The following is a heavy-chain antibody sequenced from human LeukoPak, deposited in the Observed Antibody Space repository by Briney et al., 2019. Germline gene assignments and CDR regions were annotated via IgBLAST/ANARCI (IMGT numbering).Heavy chain of an antibody. CDR2: ISSSSSTI. CDR1: GFTFSSYS. V-gene: IGHV3-48*01. Sequence: GGPLRLSCAASGFTFSSYSMNWVRQAPGKGLEWVSYISSSSSTIYYADSVKGRFTISRDNAKNSLYLQMNSLRAEDTAVYYCARTSGSYREAFDIWGQGTMVTVSS. CDR3: ARTSGSYREAFDI. D-gene: IGHD1-26*01. J-gene: IGHJ3*02.